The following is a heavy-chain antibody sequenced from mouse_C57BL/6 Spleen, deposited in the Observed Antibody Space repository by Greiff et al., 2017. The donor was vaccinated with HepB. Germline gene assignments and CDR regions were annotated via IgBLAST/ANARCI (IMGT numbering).Heavy chain of an antibody. CDR2: IWTGGGT. V-gene: IGHV2-9-1*01. J-gene: IGHJ2*01. CDR1: GFSLTSYA. D-gene: IGHD1-1*01. CDR3: ARERIDYYGSRHFDY. Sequence: VQLQESGPGLVAPSQSLSITCTVSGFSLTSYAISWVRQPPGKGLEWLGVIWTGGGTNYNSALKSRLSISKDNSKSQVFLKMNSLQTDDTARYYCARERIDYYGSRHFDYWGQGTTLTVSS.